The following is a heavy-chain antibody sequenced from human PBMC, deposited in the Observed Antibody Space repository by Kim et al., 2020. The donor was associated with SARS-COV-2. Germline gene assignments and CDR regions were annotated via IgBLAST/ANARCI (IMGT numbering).Heavy chain of an antibody. CDR1: GFTFSSYS. CDR3: SRVRRYYYDSSGSPTGAFDI. J-gene: IGHJ3*02. Sequence: GGSLRLSCAASGFTFSSYSMNWVRQAPGKGLEWVSSISSSSSYIYYADSVKGRFTISRDNAKNSLYLQMNSLRAEDTAVYYCSRVRRYYYDSSGSPTGAFDIWGQGTMVTVSS. CDR2: ISSSSSYI. V-gene: IGHV3-21*01. D-gene: IGHD3-22*01.